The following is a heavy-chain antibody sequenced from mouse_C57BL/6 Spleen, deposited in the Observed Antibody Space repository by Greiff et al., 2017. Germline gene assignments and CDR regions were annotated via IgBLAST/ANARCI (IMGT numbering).Heavy chain of an antibody. V-gene: IGHV1-50*01. J-gene: IGHJ3*01. CDR3: AREGSNYPFAY. CDR2: IDPSDSYT. CDR1: GYTFTSYW. D-gene: IGHD2-5*01. Sequence: VQLQQPGAELVKPGASVKLSCKASGYTFTSYWMQWVKQRPGQGLEWIGEIDPSDSYTNYNQKFKGKSTLTVDTSASTAYMQLSILTSEDSAVYYCAREGSNYPFAYWGQGTLVTVSA.